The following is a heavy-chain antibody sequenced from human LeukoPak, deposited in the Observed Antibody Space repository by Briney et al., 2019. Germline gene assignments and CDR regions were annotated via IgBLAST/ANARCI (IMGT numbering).Heavy chain of an antibody. CDR2: IKSDGSII. CDR3: ARVVRGVILGYYYGMDV. V-gene: IGHV3-74*03. J-gene: IGHJ6*02. D-gene: IGHD3-10*01. Sequence: GGSLRLSCAASGFAFSSYSMNWVRQVPGKGLVWVSRIKSDGSIITYADSVKGRFTISRDNSKNTLYLQMNSLRAEDTAVYYCARVVRGVILGYYYGMDVWGQGTTVTVSS. CDR1: GFAFSSYS.